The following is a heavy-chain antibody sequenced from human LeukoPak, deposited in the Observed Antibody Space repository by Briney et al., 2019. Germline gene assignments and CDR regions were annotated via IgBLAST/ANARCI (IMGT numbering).Heavy chain of an antibody. J-gene: IGHJ5*02. CDR3: ARIGLSNWFDP. CDR1: GGSISSGGYY. V-gene: IGHV4-61*08. D-gene: IGHD2/OR15-2a*01. Sequence: SETLSLTCTVSGGSISSGGYYWSWIRQPPGKGLEWIGYIYHSGSTNYNPSLKSRVTISVDTSKNQFSLKLSSVTAADTAVYYCARIGLSNWFDPWGQGTLVTVSS. CDR2: IYHSGST.